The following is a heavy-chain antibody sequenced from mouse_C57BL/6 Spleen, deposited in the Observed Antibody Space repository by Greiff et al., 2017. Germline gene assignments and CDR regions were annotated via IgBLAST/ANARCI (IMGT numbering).Heavy chain of an antibody. Sequence: EVKLVESGGDLVKPGGSLKLSCAASGFTFSSYGMSWVRQTPDKRLEWVATISSGGSYTYYPDSVKGRFTISRDNATNTLYLQMSSLKSEDTAMYYCAKPSKEDYFDYWGQGTTLTVSS. CDR1: GFTFSSYG. V-gene: IGHV5-6*01. D-gene: IGHD6-1*01. CDR2: ISSGGSYT. J-gene: IGHJ2*01. CDR3: AKPSKEDYFDY.